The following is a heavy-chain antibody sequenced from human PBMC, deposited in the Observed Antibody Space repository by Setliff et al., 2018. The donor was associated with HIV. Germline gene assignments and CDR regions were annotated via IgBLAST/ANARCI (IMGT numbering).Heavy chain of an antibody. CDR3: ARSDIAVAGSPLDF. D-gene: IGHD6-19*01. CDR1: GYTFIDYF. CDR2: INPNSGDS. J-gene: IGHJ4*02. Sequence: ASVKVSCKASGYTFIDYFIHWVRQAPGQGLEWMAYINPNSGDSKTAQKFQGRLTVTKDTSKSQVVLTLINMDPVDTATYYCARSDIAVAGSPLDFWGQGTLVTVSS. V-gene: IGHV1-2*02.